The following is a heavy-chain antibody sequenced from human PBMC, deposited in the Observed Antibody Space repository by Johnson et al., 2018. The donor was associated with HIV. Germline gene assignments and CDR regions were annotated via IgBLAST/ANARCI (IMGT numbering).Heavy chain of an antibody. CDR2: ISYDGSTK. J-gene: IGHJ3*02. CDR1: GFTFSSYG. CDR3: AKDQALTYDFWSGPPLDAFDI. D-gene: IGHD3-3*01. Sequence: QVQLVEYGGGVVQPGRSLRLSCAASGFTFSSYGMHWVRQAPGKGLEWVAVISYDGSTKYYADSVKGRFPISRDNSKNTLYLEMNSLRAEDQAVYYCAKDQALTYDFWSGPPLDAFDIWGQGTMVTVSS. V-gene: IGHV3-30*18.